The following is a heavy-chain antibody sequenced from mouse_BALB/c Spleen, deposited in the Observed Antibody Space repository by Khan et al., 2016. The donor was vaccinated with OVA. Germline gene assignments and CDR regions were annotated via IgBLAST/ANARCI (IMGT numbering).Heavy chain of an antibody. V-gene: IGHV1S137*01. J-gene: IGHJ3*01. Sequence: QVQLKQSGAELVRPGVSVKISCKGSGYTFTDFAMHWVKQSHAKSLEWLGVISTYYGDADYNQKFKGKATMTVDKSSSTAYMELARRTSEDSAIYYCARGSGNSRFAYWGQGTLVTVSA. CDR3: ARGSGNSRFAY. D-gene: IGHD1-3*01. CDR1: GYTFTDFA. CDR2: ISTYYGDA.